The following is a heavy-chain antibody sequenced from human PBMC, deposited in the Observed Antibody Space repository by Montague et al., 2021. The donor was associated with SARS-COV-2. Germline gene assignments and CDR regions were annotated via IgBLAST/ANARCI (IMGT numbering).Heavy chain of an antibody. J-gene: IGHJ3*01. CDR2: IYWDGDQ. V-gene: IGHV2-5*02. D-gene: IGHD3-3*01. CDR3: ARRYDFYRAEAFDV. CDR1: GFSLNTDGVG. Sequence: PALVKPTQTLTLTCVFSGFSLNTDGVGVAWIRRPPGKALEWLALIYWDGDQRYSPSLKTRVTITKDTSRNRVALTMTNLDPVDTATYYCARRYDFYRAEAFDVWGQGTMLTVSS.